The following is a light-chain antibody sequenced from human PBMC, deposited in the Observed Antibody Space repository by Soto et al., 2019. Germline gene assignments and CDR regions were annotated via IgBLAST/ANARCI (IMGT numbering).Light chain of an antibody. CDR2: EGS. CDR1: SSDVGTYNL. J-gene: IGLJ2*01. V-gene: IGLV2-23*01. CDR3: CSNAGSSGLVV. Sequence: QSALTQPASVSGSPGQSVTISCTGTSSDVGTYNLVSWYQQHPGKAPKLMIYEGSKRPSGVSSRFSGSKSDYTASLTISGLQAEDEADYYCCSNAGSSGLVVFGGGTKLTVL.